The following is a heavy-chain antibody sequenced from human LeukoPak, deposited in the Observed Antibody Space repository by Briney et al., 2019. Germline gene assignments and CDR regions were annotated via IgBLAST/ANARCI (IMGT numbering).Heavy chain of an antibody. D-gene: IGHD4-11*01. J-gene: IGHJ4*02. V-gene: IGHV4-38-2*02. CDR2: VYQSGIT. Sequence: SETLSLTCTVSGYSISSGYYWGWIRQPPGKGLEWIGNVYQSGITYYNASLKSRVTISVDTSKNQFSLKLNSVTAADTAVYYCARRYSNSYFDYWGQGTLVTVSS. CDR1: GYSISSGYY. CDR3: ARRYSNSYFDY.